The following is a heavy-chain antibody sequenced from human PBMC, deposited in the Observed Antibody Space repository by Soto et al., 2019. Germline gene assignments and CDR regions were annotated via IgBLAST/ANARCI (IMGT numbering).Heavy chain of an antibody. Sequence: LSLTCTVSGGSISSGGYYWSWIRQHPGKGLEWIGYIYYSGSTYYNPSLKSRVTISVDTSKNQFSLKLSSVTAADTAVYYCARADYLWFGELLPYYFDYWGQGTLVTVSS. V-gene: IGHV4-31*03. CDR3: ARADYLWFGELLPYYFDY. D-gene: IGHD3-10*01. CDR2: IYYSGST. J-gene: IGHJ4*02. CDR1: GGSISSGGYY.